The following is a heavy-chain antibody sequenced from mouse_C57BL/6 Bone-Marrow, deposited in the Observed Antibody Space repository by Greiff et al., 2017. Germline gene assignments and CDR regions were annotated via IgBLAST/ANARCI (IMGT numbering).Heavy chain of an antibody. Sequence: VQLQQPGAELVKPGASVKMSCKASGYTFTSYWITWVKQRPGQGLEWIGDIYPGSGSTYYNEKFKSKATLTVDTSSSTAYMPLRSLTSEDSADYDCAIWGITPVVVAMDYWGQGTSVTVSS. CDR3: AIWGITPVVVAMDY. CDR2: IYPGSGST. D-gene: IGHD1-1*01. CDR1: GYTFTSYW. J-gene: IGHJ4*01. V-gene: IGHV1-55*01.